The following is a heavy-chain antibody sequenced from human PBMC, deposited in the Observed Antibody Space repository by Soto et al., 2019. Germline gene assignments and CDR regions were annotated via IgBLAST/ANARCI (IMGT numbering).Heavy chain of an antibody. CDR3: VKVSTFYYMLTGYYSTNFFDP. J-gene: IGHJ5*02. Sequence: LRLSCSASGFTFSDYSMHWVRQAPGKGLQYVSTISSDGDITYYADSVKGRFTIARDNSTNTLYLQMNSLRPEDTAVYYCVKVSTFYYMLTGYYSTNFFDPWGQGTLVTVSS. V-gene: IGHV3-64D*06. CDR2: ISSDGDIT. D-gene: IGHD3-9*01. CDR1: GFTFSDYS.